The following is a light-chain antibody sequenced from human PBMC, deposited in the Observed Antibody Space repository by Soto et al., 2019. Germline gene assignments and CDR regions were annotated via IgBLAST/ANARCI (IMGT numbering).Light chain of an antibody. CDR1: QSISSW. CDR2: AAS. J-gene: IGKJ4*01. V-gene: IGKV1-5*01. CDR3: QQLNSYPRSLT. Sequence: DIQMTQSPSTLSASVGDRVTITCRASQSISSWLAWYQQKAGKAPKLLIYAASTLQSGVPSSFSGSGSGTDFTLTIGSLQPEDFATYYCQQLNSYPRSLTFGGGTKVEI.